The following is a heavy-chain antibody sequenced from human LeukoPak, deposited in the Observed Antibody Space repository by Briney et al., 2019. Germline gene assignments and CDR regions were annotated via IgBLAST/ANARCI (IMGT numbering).Heavy chain of an antibody. D-gene: IGHD3-3*01. J-gene: IGHJ4*02. CDR2: IDPDGSEK. V-gene: IGHV3-7*01. Sequence: GESLRLSCAASGFTFNSYWMSWVRQAPGKGLEWVADIDPDGSEKQYGDSVKGRFTTSRDNAKNSLHLQMNSVRAEETAVYYCTRGYNTYVDYWGQGTLVTVSS. CDR1: GFTFNSYW. CDR3: TRGYNTYVDY.